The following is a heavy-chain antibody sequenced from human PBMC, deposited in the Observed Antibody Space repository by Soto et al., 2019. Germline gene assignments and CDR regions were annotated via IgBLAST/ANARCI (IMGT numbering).Heavy chain of an antibody. Sequence: QVQLQESGPGLVKPSGTLSLTCAVSGGSISSSNWWSWVRQPPGKGLEWIREIYHSGSNNYKPSLQSRVTISADKSKGRFGRKLSSVTAADTAVYYCARVAVAGTRVDYWGQGTLGTVSS. D-gene: IGHD6-19*01. CDR2: IYHSGSN. CDR1: GGSISSSNW. J-gene: IGHJ4*02. CDR3: ARVAVAGTRVDY. V-gene: IGHV4-4*02.